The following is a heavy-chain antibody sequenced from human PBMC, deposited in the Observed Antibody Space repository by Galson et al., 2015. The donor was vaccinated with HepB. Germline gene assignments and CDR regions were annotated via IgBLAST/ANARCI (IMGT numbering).Heavy chain of an antibody. CDR2: IDPSDSYT. CDR3: ARHTYYYVSGSYDIRIDS. V-gene: IGHV5-10-1*01. J-gene: IGHJ4*02. CDR1: GYSFTSYW. D-gene: IGHD3-10*01. Sequence: QSGAEVKKPGESLKISCKGSGYSFTSYWISWVRQMPGKGLEWMGRIDPSDSYTNYSPSFQGHVTISADKSISTAYLQWSSLKTSDTAMYYCARHTYYYVSGSYDIRIDSWGQGTLVTVSS.